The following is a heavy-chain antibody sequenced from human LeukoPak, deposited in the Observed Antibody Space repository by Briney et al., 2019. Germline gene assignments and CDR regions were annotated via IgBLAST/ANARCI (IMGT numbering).Heavy chain of an antibody. CDR3: AKHVHSFPSGSQEGY. CDR2: ISGSGGST. V-gene: IGHV3-23*01. J-gene: IGHJ4*02. CDR1: GFTFSSYA. D-gene: IGHD5-18*01. Sequence: HPGGSLRLSCAASGFTFSSYAMSWVRQAPGKGLEWVSAISGSGGSTYYADSVKGRFTISRDNSKNTLYLQMNSLRAEDTAVYYCAKHVHSFPSGSQEGYWGQGTLVTVSS.